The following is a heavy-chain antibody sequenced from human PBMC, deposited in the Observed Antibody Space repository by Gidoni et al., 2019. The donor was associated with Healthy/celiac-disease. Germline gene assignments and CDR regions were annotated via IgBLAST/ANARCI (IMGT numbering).Heavy chain of an antibody. CDR1: GVSFSSNP. CDR3: ARSRVGYCSGGSCYLFDY. Sequence: QVQLLQSGAEATKPGSPVKVSCKASGVSFSSNPISWVRQAPGQGLEWMGGIIPIFGTANYAQKFQGRVTITADESTSTAYMELSSLRSEDTAVYYCARSRVGYCSGGSCYLFDYWGQGTLVTVSS. V-gene: IGHV1-69*01. J-gene: IGHJ4*02. CDR2: IIPIFGTA. D-gene: IGHD2-15*01.